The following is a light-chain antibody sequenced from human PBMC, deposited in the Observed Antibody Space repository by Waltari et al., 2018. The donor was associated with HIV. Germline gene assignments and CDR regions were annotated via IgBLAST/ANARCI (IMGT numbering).Light chain of an antibody. J-gene: IGLJ2*01. CDR3: QSYDSSLSGVL. CDR2: DIN. Sequence: QSVLTQPPSVSGAPGQRVTISCTGSSSNIGAGYEVHWYQQLPGTGPKLLIYDINHRPSGVPDRFSCSKSGTSASLAITGLQAEDEADYYGQSYDSSLSGVLFGGGTKLTVL. V-gene: IGLV1-40*01. CDR1: SSNIGAGYE.